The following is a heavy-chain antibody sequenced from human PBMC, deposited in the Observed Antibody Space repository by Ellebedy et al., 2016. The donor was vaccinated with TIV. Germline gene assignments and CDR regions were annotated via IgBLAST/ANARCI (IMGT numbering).Heavy chain of an antibody. CDR3: ARGRGEDIVATILRSVQYYFDY. CDR2: INHSGST. CDR1: GGSFSGYY. J-gene: IGHJ4*02. D-gene: IGHD5-12*01. V-gene: IGHV4-34*01. Sequence: SETLSLTCAVYGGSFSGYYWSWIRQPPGKGLEWIGEINHSGSTNYNPSLKSRVTISVDTSKNQFSLKLSSVTAADTAVYYCARGRGEDIVATILRSVQYYFDYWGQGTLVTVSS.